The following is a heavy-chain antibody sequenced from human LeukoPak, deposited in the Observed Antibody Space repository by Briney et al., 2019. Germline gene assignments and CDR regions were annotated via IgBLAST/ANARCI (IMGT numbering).Heavy chain of an antibody. CDR1: GFTFSSYA. CDR3: ARVSSGYFDY. V-gene: IGHV3-64*01. Sequence: PGGSLRLSCAASGFTFSSYAMHWVRQAPGKGLEYVSGISSNGGSTYYANSVKGRFTISRDNSKNTLHLQMGSLRAEDMAVYYCARVSSGYFDYWGQGTLVTVSS. CDR2: ISSNGGST. J-gene: IGHJ4*02. D-gene: IGHD3-22*01.